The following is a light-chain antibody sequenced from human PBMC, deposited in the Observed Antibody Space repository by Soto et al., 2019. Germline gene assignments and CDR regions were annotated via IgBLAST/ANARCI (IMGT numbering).Light chain of an antibody. CDR1: QSVSSNY. V-gene: IGKV3-20*01. J-gene: IGKJ4*01. CDR3: QQYGSSLFT. CDR2: GAS. Sequence: EIVLTQSPGTLSLSPGERATLSCRASQSVSSNYLAWYQQKPGQAPRLLIYGASSRATGIPDRFSGSGSGTDFTLTISRLEPEDFAVYDCQQYGSSLFTFGGGTKVEIK.